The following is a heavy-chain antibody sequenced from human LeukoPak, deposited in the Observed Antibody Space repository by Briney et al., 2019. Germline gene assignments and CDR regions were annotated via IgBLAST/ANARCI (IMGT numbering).Heavy chain of an antibody. Sequence: AASVKVSCKASEYTFTDYYINWVRQAPGQGLEWIGWINPNSGDTNYAQKFQDRVTMTRDTSISTAYIELNFLRSDDTAVFYCARGDYYGSPKVVAAWGQGTLVTVSS. CDR1: EYTFTDYY. D-gene: IGHD3-10*01. J-gene: IGHJ5*02. CDR3: ARGDYYGSPKVVAA. V-gene: IGHV1-2*02. CDR2: INPNSGDT.